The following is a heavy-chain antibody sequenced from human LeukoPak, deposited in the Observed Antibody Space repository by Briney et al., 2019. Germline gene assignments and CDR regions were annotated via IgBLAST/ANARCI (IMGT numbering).Heavy chain of an antibody. CDR2: ISGSGDNT. D-gene: IGHD6-6*01. CDR1: GFTFSSYA. V-gene: IGHV3-23*01. J-gene: IGHJ4*02. Sequence: GGPLRLSRAASGFTFSSYAMSWVRQVPGKGLEWVSVISGSGDNTYYADSVKGRFTISRDNSKNMLYLQMNSLRAEDTAVYYCAKWKYSNSGIDDYWGQGILVTVSS. CDR3: AKWKYSNSGIDDY.